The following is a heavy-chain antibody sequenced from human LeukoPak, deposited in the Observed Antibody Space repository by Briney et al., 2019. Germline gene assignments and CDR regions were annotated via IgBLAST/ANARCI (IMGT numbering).Heavy chain of an antibody. CDR1: GFTFSSYW. J-gene: IGHJ5*02. D-gene: IGHD2-2*01. CDR3: ARDRVPAAYNNWFDP. V-gene: IGHV3-7*01. CDR2: IKQDGSEK. Sequence: GGSLRPSCAASGFTFSSYWMSWVRQAPGKGLEWVANIKQDGSEKYYVDSVKGRFTISRDNAKNSLYLQMNSLRAEDTAVYYCARDRVPAAYNNWFDPWGQGTLVTVSS.